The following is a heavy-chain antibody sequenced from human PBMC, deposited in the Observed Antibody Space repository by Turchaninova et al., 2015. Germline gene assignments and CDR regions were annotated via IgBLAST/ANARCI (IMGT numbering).Heavy chain of an antibody. CDR1: GYSISSGYY. CDR3: ARGYGYVYYFDC. CDR2: IYNSGNT. D-gene: IGHD5-18*01. J-gene: IGHJ4*02. V-gene: IGHV4-38-2*01. Sequence: QVQLQESGPGLVKPSETLSLTCVVSGYSISSGYYWGWIRQPPGKGLEWIGSIYNSGNTYNNPSRKSGVTLAVDTPKNHISRKLSAVTAADTAIYYCARGYGYVYYFDCWGQGTLVTVSS.